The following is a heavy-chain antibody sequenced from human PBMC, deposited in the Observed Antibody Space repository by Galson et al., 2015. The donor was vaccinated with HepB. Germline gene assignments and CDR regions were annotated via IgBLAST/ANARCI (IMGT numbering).Heavy chain of an antibody. D-gene: IGHD3-10*01. CDR1: GFTFSSYA. Sequence: SLRLSCAASGFTFSSYAMHWVRQAPGKGLEWVAVISYDGSNKYYADSVKGRFTISRDNSKNTLYLQMNSLRAGDTAVYYCARGGTILWFGELYDYWGQGTLVTVSS. V-gene: IGHV3-30*04. J-gene: IGHJ4*02. CDR3: ARGGTILWFGELYDY. CDR2: ISYDGSNK.